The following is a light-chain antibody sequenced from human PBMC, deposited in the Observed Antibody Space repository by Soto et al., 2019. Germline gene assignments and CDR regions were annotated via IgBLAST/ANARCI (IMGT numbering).Light chain of an antibody. CDR1: QSIRSD. Sequence: EIVMTQSPATLSVSPGERATLSCRASQSIRSDLAWYQQRPGQAPRLLIYGASTRATGIPDRFSGSGSGTDFTLTISRLEPGDFAVYYCQQYGSSPRTFGPGTKV. J-gene: IGKJ1*01. CDR2: GAS. CDR3: QQYGSSPRT. V-gene: IGKV3-20*01.